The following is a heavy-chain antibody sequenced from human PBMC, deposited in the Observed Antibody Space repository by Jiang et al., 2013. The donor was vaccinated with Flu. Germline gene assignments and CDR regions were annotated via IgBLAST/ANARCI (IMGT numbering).Heavy chain of an antibody. CDR1: GLSFSSYS. J-gene: IGHJ4*02. CDR3: ARGLYDFLWGSYRSTYFDY. Sequence: QLLESGGGLVRPGGSLRLSCAASGLSFSSYSMNWVRQAPGKGLEWISYISSSSDTIYYADSVKGRFTISRDNAKNSLYLQMNSLRDEDTAVYYCARGLYDFLWGSYRSTYFDYWGQGTLVTVSS. V-gene: IGHV3-48*02. D-gene: IGHD3-16*02. CDR2: ISSSSDTI.